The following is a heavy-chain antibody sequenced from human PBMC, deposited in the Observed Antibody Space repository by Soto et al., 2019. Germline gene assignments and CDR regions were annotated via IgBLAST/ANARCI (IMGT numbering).Heavy chain of an antibody. CDR3: ARALNASYCGMEV. V-gene: IGHV1-3*01. CDR2: INAGNANT. J-gene: IGHJ6*02. D-gene: IGHD3-16*02. CDR1: GYTFTTYC. Sequence: QVQLVQSGAEVKKPGASVKVSCKASGYTFTTYCMHWVRQAPGQRLEWMGWINAGNANTKYSQKFQGRVTITRDTSSNTAYMELSSRRSEDTAVYYCARALNASYCGMEVWGQGTTVTVSS.